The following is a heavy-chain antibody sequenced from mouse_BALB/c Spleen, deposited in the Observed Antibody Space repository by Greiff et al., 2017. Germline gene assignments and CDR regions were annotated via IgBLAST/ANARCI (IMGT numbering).Heavy chain of an antibody. V-gene: IGHV14-3*02. Sequence: VQLKESGAELVKPGASVKLSCTASGFNIKDTYMHWVKQRPEQGLEWIGRIDPANGNTKYDPKFQGKATLTADTSSSTAYMQLSSLTSEDSAVYFCANEGFDYAMDYWGQGTSVTVSS. CDR3: ANEGFDYAMDY. CDR2: IDPANGNT. J-gene: IGHJ4*01. CDR1: GFNIKDTY.